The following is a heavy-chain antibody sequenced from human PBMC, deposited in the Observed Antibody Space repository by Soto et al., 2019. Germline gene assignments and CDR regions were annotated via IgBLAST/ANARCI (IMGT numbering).Heavy chain of an antibody. J-gene: IGHJ6*02. CDR2: IIPIFGTA. Sequence: SVKVSCKASGGTFSSYAISWVLQAPGQGLEWMGGIIPIFGTANYAQKFQGRVTITADESTSTAYMELSSLRSEDTAVYYCAREIGYCSSTSCYSRSYYYYGMDVWGHGTTVTVSS. V-gene: IGHV1-69*13. CDR1: GGTFSSYA. CDR3: AREIGYCSSTSCYSRSYYYYGMDV. D-gene: IGHD2-2*03.